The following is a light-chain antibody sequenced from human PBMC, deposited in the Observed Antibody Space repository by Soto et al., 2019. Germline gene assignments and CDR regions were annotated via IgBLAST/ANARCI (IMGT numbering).Light chain of an antibody. V-gene: IGKV1-5*01. J-gene: IGKJ5*01. CDR2: DAS. Sequence: DIQMTQSPSTLSAYVGDRVTITCRASPSISSWLAWYQQKQGKAPKLLIYDASCLENGVPSRFSGSGSGSVFTLTISGLQHDEFVTYYCQQSLQFGEGKRLEIK. CDR1: PSISSW. CDR3: QQSLQ.